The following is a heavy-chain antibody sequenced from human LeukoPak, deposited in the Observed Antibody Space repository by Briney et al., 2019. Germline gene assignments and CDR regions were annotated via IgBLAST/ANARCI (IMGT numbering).Heavy chain of an antibody. CDR2: ISGSGAGT. J-gene: IGHJ4*02. D-gene: IGHD3-10*01. Sequence: GGSLRLSCVASGFTFSGYWMGWVRQAPEKGLEWVATISGSGAGTNYADSVKGRFTISRDNAKNTLYLQMNSLRAEDTAVYYCARDYHYGQTDFWGQGTLVTVSS. CDR3: ARDYHYGQTDF. CDR1: GFTFSGYW. V-gene: IGHV3-74*01.